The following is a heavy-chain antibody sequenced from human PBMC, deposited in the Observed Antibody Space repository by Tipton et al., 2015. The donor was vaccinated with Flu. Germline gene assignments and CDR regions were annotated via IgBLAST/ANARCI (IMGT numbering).Heavy chain of an antibody. V-gene: IGHV4-59*08. Sequence: TLSLTCTVSGGSISSYYWSWIRQPPGKGLEWIGYMYYSGSTNYNPSLKSRVTISVDTSKNRLSLKLSSVTAADTAVYYCARRGSGGRSLDYWGQGTLVTVSS. CDR1: GGSISSYY. CDR2: MYYSGST. CDR3: ARRGSGGRSLDY. J-gene: IGHJ4*02. D-gene: IGHD3-10*01.